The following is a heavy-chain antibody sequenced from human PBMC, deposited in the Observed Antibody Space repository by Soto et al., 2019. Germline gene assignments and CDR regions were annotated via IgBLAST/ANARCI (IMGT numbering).Heavy chain of an antibody. CDR2: IYSGGST. CDR3: ARDRGNPDSFDL. D-gene: IGHD3-10*01. Sequence: GSLRLSCAASGFTVSSNYMSWVGQAPGKGLEGVSVIYSGGSTYYADSVKGRFTISRDNAKNTLYLQMNSLRVGDTAVYYCARDRGNPDSFDLWGQGTMVTVSS. V-gene: IGHV3-53*01. J-gene: IGHJ3*01. CDR1: GFTVSSNY.